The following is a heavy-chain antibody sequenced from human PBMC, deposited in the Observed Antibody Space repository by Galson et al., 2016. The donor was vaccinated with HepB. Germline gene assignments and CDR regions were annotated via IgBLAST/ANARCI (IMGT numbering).Heavy chain of an antibody. CDR1: GYSINSSTW. J-gene: IGHJ3*02. D-gene: IGHD1-26*01. Sequence: SETLSLTCAVSGYSINSSTWWGWIRQPPGKGLELIGYIYYSGSTYYNPSLKSRVTMSVDTSRTQFSLKLSSVTAVDTAVYFCARKMVGVQHYPFDIWGQGILVTVSS. CDR3: ARKMVGVQHYPFDI. V-gene: IGHV4-28*01. CDR2: IYYSGST.